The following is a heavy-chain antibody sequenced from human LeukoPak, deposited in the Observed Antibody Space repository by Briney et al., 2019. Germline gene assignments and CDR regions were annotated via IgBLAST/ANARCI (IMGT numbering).Heavy chain of an antibody. CDR1: GFTFDDYA. J-gene: IGHJ4*02. CDR2: ISWDGGST. V-gene: IGHV3-43D*03. CDR3: TRQSGDY. D-gene: IGHD4-11*01. Sequence: PGGSLRLSCAASGFTFDDYAMHWVRQAPGKGLEWVSLISWDGGSTYYADSVKGRFTISRDDSKNTAYLRMNSLKTEDTAVYYCTRQSGDYWGQGTLVTVSS.